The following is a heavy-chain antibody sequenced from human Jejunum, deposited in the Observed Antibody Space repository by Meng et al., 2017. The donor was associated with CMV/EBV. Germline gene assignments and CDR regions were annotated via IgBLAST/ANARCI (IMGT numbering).Heavy chain of an antibody. Sequence: VQLVQSGAEVKTPVASVKAACYASGFIFTSYAISWVRQAPGQGLQYMGGISAYNGNTNYAQELQGRVTMTTDTSTSTAYMELRSLRFDDTAVYYCARFYCSSTSCPHVLFDYWGQGTLVTVSS. V-gene: IGHV1-18*01. CDR2: ISAYNGNT. J-gene: IGHJ4*02. CDR1: GFIFTSYA. CDR3: ARFYCSSTSCPHVLFDY. D-gene: IGHD2-2*01.